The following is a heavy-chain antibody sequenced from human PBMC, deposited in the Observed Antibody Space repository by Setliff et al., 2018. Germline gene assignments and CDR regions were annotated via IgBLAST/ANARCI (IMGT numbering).Heavy chain of an antibody. CDR3: ARAHTWSLPNDNSGYPGWFDP. J-gene: IGHJ5*02. CDR2: INHRGST. V-gene: IGHV4-34*01. Sequence: SETLSLTCAAYGGTFSDYYWTWIRQPPGKGLEWVGEINHRGSTNYNPSLKSRVTMSVDTSKNHVSLKLSSVTAADTAVYYCARAHTWSLPNDNSGYPGWFDPWGQGTLVTVSS. CDR1: GGTFSDYY. D-gene: IGHD3-22*01.